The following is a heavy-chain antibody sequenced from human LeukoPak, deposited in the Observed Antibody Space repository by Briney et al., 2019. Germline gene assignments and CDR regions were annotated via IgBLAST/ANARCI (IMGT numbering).Heavy chain of an antibody. CDR1: GFTVSSNY. CDR3: ARESRTTVTTYFQH. V-gene: IGHV3-53*01. D-gene: IGHD4-17*01. Sequence: PGGSLRLSCAASGFTVSSNYMSWVRQAPGKGLEWVSVIYSGGSTYYADSVKGRFTISRDNSKNTLYLQMNSLRAEDTAVYYCARESRTTVTTYFQHWGQGTLVTVSS. J-gene: IGHJ1*01. CDR2: IYSGGST.